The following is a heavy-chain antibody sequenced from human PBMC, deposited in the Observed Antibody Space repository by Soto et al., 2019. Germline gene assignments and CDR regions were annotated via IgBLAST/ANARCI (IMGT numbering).Heavy chain of an antibody. D-gene: IGHD2-15*01. Sequence: GGSLRLSCAASGFTFSSYGMHWVRQAPGKGLEWVAVISYDGSNKYYADSVKGRFTISRDNSKNTLYLQMNSLRAEDTAVYYCAKGLDWGFFPHSGGSCCDYWGQGTLVTVSS. CDR1: GFTFSSYG. CDR2: ISYDGSNK. CDR3: AKGLDWGFFPHSGGSCCDY. V-gene: IGHV3-30*18. J-gene: IGHJ4*02.